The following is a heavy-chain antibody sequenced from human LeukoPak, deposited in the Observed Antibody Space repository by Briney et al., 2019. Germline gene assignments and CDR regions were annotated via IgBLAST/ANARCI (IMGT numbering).Heavy chain of an antibody. CDR1: GGSISSGGYY. CDR3: ARGTYYYYGMDV. Sequence: PSETLSLACTVSGGSISSGGYYWSWIRQHPGKGLEWIGYIYYSGSTYYNPSLKSRVTISVDTSKNQFSLKLSSVTAADTAVYYCARGTYYYYGMDVWGQGTTVTVSS. CDR2: IYYSGST. J-gene: IGHJ6*02. V-gene: IGHV4-31*03.